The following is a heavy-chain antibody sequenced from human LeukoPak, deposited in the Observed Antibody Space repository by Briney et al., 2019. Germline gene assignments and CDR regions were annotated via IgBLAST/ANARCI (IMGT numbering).Heavy chain of an antibody. J-gene: IGHJ4*02. CDR2: INSDGSST. Sequence: GGSLRLSCAASGFTFSSYWMHWVRQAPGKGLVWVSRINSDGSSTYYADSVKGRFTISRDNSKNTLYLQMNSLRAEDTAVYYCAKGPARWAEYSYGSIFDYWGQGTLVTVSS. D-gene: IGHD5-18*01. CDR1: GFTFSSYW. CDR3: AKGPARWAEYSYGSIFDY. V-gene: IGHV3-74*01.